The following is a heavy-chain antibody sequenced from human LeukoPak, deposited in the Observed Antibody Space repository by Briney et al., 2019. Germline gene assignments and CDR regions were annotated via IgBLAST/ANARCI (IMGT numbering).Heavy chain of an antibody. Sequence: PSETLSLTCTVSGGSISSYYWSWLRQPPGKGLEWIGYIYYSGSTNYNPSLKSRVTISVDTSKNQFSLKLSSVTAADTAVYYCARASYYDFWSGYRDAFDIWGQGTMVTVSS. CDR2: IYYSGST. D-gene: IGHD3-3*01. J-gene: IGHJ3*02. V-gene: IGHV4-59*01. CDR1: GGSISSYY. CDR3: ARASYYDFWSGYRDAFDI.